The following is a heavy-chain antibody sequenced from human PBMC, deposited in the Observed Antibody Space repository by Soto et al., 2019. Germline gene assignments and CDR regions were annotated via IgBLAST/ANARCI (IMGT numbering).Heavy chain of an antibody. Sequence: QVQLLQSGAEVEKPGASVKVSCKASGYTFSAYYIHWLRQARGQGLEWLGWINPNSGGTSCSQKFQAWITLTRDTSISTAYMELASLRSDDTAVYYCARANSIRPYYYNMDVWGQGTSVTVSS. V-gene: IGHV1-2*04. CDR2: INPNSGGT. CDR3: ARANSIRPYYYNMDV. CDR1: GYTFSAYY. J-gene: IGHJ6*02. D-gene: IGHD2-21*01.